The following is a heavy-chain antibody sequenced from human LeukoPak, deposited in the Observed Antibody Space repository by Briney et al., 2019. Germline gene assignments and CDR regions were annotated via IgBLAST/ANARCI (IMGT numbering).Heavy chain of an antibody. D-gene: IGHD6-13*01. CDR2: ISYDGSNK. CDR3: ARDQMISAAGLDY. J-gene: IGHJ4*02. Sequence: GKSLRLSCTASGFTFSSFAMHWVRQAPGEGLEWVAVISYDGSNKYFADSVKGRFTISRDNYKNTLYLQMNSLRAEDTAVFYCARDQMISAAGLDYWGQGTLVTVSS. V-gene: IGHV3-30-3*01. CDR1: GFTFSSFA.